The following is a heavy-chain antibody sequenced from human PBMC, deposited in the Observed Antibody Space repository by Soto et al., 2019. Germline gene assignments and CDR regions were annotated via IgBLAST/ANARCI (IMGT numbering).Heavy chain of an antibody. CDR2: INAGNGNT. CDR3: ARSVVVPAASNWFDP. V-gene: IGHV1-3*01. CDR1: GYAFASYG. D-gene: IGHD2-2*01. Sequence: GSVQVSCKASGYAFASYGISWVRQAPGQRLEWMGWINAGNGNTKYSQKFQGRVTITRDTSASTAYMELSSLRSEDTAVYYCARSVVVPAASNWFDPWG. J-gene: IGHJ5*02.